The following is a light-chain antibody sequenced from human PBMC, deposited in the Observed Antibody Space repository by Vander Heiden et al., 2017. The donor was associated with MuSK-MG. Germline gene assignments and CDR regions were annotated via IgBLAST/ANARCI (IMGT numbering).Light chain of an antibody. CDR3: QHSYSTLALT. CDR2: AEA. J-gene: IGKJ4*01. CDR1: QSISSY. V-gene: IGKV1-39*01. Sequence: IQITTSPSYLSASVGDRVNITCRASQSISSYLNWDQQKPGKAQKLLIYAEASLQSGVPSRSSGSGSGTDFTLTISSLQLEDVATYYCQHSYSTLALTFGAGTKVEIK.